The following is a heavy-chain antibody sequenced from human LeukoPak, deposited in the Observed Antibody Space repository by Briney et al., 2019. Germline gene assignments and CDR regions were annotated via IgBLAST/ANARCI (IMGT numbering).Heavy chain of an antibody. D-gene: IGHD3-9*01. Sequence: SGPTLVNPTQTLTLTCTFSGFSLSTSGMCVSWIRQPPGKALEWLALIDWDDDKYYSTSLKTRLTISKDTSKNQVVLTMTNMDPVDTATYYCARIQDDILTGYWWFDPWGQGTLVTVSS. CDR1: GFSLSTSGMC. V-gene: IGHV2-70*01. CDR3: ARIQDDILTGYWWFDP. CDR2: IDWDDDK. J-gene: IGHJ5*02.